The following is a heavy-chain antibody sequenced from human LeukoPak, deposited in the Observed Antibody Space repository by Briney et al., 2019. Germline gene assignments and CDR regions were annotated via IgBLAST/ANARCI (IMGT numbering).Heavy chain of an antibody. CDR3: AREVQDAAAFDY. CDR1: GFTFSSYS. Sequence: SGGSLRLSCSASGFTFSSYSMNWVRQAPGKGLEWVSSISSSSSYIYYADSVKGRFTISRDNAKNSLYLQMNSLRAEDTAVYYCAREVQDAAAFDYWGQGTLVTVSS. V-gene: IGHV3-21*01. D-gene: IGHD6-13*01. CDR2: ISSSSSYI. J-gene: IGHJ4*02.